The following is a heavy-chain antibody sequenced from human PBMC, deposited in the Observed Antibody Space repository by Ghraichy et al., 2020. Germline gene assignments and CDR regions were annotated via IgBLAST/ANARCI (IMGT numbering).Heavy chain of an antibody. CDR3: ARMSGIQLDRYYYYGMDV. J-gene: IGHJ6*02. CDR2: IDWDDDK. V-gene: IGHV2-70*11. D-gene: IGHD1-1*01. CDR1: GFSLSTSGMC. Sequence: SGPTLVKPTQTLTLTCTFSGFSLSTSGMCVSWIRQPPGKALEWLARIDWDDDKYYSTSLKTRLTISKDTSKNQVVLTMTNMDPVDTATYYCARMSGIQLDRYYYYGMDVWGQGTTVTVSS.